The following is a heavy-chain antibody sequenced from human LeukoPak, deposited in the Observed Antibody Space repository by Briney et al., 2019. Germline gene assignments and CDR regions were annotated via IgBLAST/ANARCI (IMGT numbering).Heavy chain of an antibody. D-gene: IGHD3-22*01. CDR2: ISAYSGNT. V-gene: IGHV1-18*01. Sequence: ASVKVSCKASGYTFTSYGISWVRQAPGQGLEWMGGISAYSGNTNYAQKVQGRVTMTTDPSTSTAYMALRSLRSDDTAVYYCARDLRYDSSGYQYYFDYWGQGTLVTVSS. CDR3: ARDLRYDSSGYQYYFDY. CDR1: GYTFTSYG. J-gene: IGHJ4*02.